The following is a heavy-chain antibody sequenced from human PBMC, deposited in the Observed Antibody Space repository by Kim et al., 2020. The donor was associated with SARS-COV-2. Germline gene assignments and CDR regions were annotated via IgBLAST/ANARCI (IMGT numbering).Heavy chain of an antibody. CDR3: AREYSSGWYGKNDAFDI. D-gene: IGHD6-19*01. Sequence: GSLRLSCAASGFTFSSYAMHWVRQAPGKGLEWVAVISYDGSNKYYADSVKGRFTISRDNSKNTLYLQMNSLRAEDTAVYYCAREYSSGWYGKNDAFDIWGQGTMVTVSS. CDR2: ISYDGSNK. J-gene: IGHJ3*02. CDR1: GFTFSSYA. V-gene: IGHV3-30-3*01.